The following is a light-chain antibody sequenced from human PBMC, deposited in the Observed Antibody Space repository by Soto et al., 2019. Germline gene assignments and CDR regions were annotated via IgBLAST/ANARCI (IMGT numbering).Light chain of an antibody. Sequence: QSALTQPPSPSGFPDRPVTIPGPGPSGDVGGYNFVAWYQQHPGKAPKLMIYEVSKRPSGVPDRFSGSKSGNTASLTVSGLQAEDEADYYCKSYAGGNTVIFGGGTKLTVL. J-gene: IGLJ2*01. CDR2: EVS. CDR1: SGDVGGYNF. V-gene: IGLV2-8*01. CDR3: KSYAGGNTVI.